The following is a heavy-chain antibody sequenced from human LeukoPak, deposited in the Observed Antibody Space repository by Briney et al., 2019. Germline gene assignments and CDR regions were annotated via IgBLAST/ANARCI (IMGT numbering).Heavy chain of an antibody. V-gene: IGHV3-30-3*01. J-gene: IGHJ4*02. CDR1: GFTFSSYA. CDR2: ISYDGSNK. Sequence: GGSLRLSCAASGFTFSSYAMHWVRQAPGKGLEWVAVISYDGSNKYYADSVKGRFTISRDNSKNTLYLQMNSLRAEDTAMYYCARGRWDYTVTTLYYFDSWGQGTLVTVSS. CDR3: ARGRWDYTVTTLYYFDS. D-gene: IGHD4-11*01.